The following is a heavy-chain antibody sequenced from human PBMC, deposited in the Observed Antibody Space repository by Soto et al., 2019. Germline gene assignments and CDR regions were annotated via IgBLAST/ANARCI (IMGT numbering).Heavy chain of an antibody. J-gene: IGHJ4*02. CDR3: AHGSGWLFDY. CDR2: IYWNDNE. V-gene: IGHV2-5*01. D-gene: IGHD6-19*01. CDR1: GFSLRDYAVG. Sequence: QITLKESGPTLVKPTQTLTLTCTFSGFSLRDYAVGVGWIRQPPGKALEWLSFIYWNDNEYYSPSLRSRLTISKDTYKNQVVLTMTNMEPVDTATYYCAHGSGWLFDYWGQGTLVTVSS.